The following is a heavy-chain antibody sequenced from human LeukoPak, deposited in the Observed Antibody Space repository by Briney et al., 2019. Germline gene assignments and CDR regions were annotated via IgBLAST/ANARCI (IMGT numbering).Heavy chain of an antibody. V-gene: IGHV3-30*02. CDR2: IRYDGSKK. Sequence: GGSLRLSCAASGFTFSSYGMHWVRQAPGKGLEWVAFIRYDGSKKHYADSVKGRFTISRDNSKNTPYLQMNSLRAEDTAVYYCARPHDYGDPRGAFDIWGQGTMVTVSS. J-gene: IGHJ3*02. CDR3: ARPHDYGDPRGAFDI. CDR1: GFTFSSYG. D-gene: IGHD4-17*01.